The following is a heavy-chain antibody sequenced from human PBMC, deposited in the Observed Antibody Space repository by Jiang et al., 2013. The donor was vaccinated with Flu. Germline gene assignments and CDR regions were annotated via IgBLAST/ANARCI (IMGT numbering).Heavy chain of an antibody. D-gene: IGHD3-9*01. CDR3: ATLGAGYWGY. CDR1: GYTFTGYY. V-gene: IGHV1-2*02. CDR2: INPKDGGT. J-gene: IGHJ4*02. Sequence: SGAEVKKPGASVKVSCKASGYTFTGYYMHWVRQAPGQGLEWMGWINPKDGGTNYAQKFQGRVTMAMDTSISTAYMELSSLKSDDTAVYYCATLGAGYWGYWGQGSLVTVSS.